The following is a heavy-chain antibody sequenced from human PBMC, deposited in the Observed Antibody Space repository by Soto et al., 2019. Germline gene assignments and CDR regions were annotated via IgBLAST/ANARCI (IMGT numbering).Heavy chain of an antibody. V-gene: IGHV5-51*01. CDR3: ARHPQVRYCSSTSCYGRYYGMDV. D-gene: IGHD2-2*01. J-gene: IGHJ6*04. CDR2: IYPGDSDT. Sequence: PGESLKISCKGSGYSFTSYWIGWVRQMPVKGLEWMGIIYPGDSDTRYSPSFQGQVTISADKSISTAYLQWSSLKASDTAMYYCARHPQVRYCSSTSCYGRYYGMDVWGKGTTVTVSS. CDR1: GYSFTSYW.